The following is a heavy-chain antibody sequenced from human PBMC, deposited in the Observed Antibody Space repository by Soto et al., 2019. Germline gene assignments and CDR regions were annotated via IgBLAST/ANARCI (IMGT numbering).Heavy chain of an antibody. CDR1: GYSFTSYW. J-gene: IGHJ3*02. Sequence: GESLKISCKGSGYSFTSYWISWVRQMPGKGLEWMGRTDPSDSYTNYSPSFQGHVTISADKSISTAYLQWSSLKASDTAMYYCATCSGGSCYSFNAFDIWGQGTMVTVSS. CDR3: ATCSGGSCYSFNAFDI. V-gene: IGHV5-10-1*01. CDR2: TDPSDSYT. D-gene: IGHD2-15*01.